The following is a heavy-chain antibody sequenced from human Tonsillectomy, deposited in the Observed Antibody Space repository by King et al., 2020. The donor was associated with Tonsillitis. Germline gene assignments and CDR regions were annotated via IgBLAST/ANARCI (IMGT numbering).Heavy chain of an antibody. CDR1: GFIFSSYA. CDR2: VSYDGRNK. J-gene: IGHJ6*02. Sequence: VQLVESGGGVVQPGRSLRLSCAVSGFIFSSYAMHWVRQAPGKGLEWVAVVSYDGRNKYYADSLKGRFTISRDNSKNTLYVQMNSLRAEDTAVYYCARMGYRYGERLDYYYGMDVWGQGTTVTASS. CDR3: ARMGYRYGERLDYYYGMDV. D-gene: IGHD5-18*01. V-gene: IGHV3-30*04.